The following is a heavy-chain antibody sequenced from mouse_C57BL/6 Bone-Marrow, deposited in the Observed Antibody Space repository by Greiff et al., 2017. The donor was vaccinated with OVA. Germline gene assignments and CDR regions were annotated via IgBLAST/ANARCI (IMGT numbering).Heavy chain of an antibody. CDR3: ARNYYGKCAMDY. D-gene: IGHD1-1*01. CDR1: GYAFSSSW. V-gene: IGHV1-82*01. CDR2: IYPGDGDT. Sequence: QVQLQQSGPELVKPGASVKISCKASGYAFSSSWMNWVKQRPGKGLEWIGRIYPGDGDTNYNGTFKGKATLTADTSSSTAYMQLSSLTSEDSAVYCCARNYYGKCAMDYWGQGTSVTVSS. J-gene: IGHJ4*01.